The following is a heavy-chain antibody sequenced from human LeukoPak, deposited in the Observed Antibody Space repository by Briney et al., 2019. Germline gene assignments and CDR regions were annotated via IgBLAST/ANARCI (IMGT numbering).Heavy chain of an antibody. V-gene: IGHV3-23*01. CDR2: ISGSGGST. CDR1: GFTFSAYA. D-gene: IGHD3-10*01. CDR3: AKDRRITMVRGVIDYFDY. Sequence: PGGSLRLSCAASGFTFSAYAMSWVRQAPGKGLEWVSAISGSGGSTYYADSVKGRFTISRDNSKNTLYLQMNSLRAEDTAVYYCAKDRRITMVRGVIDYFDYWGQGTLVTVSS. J-gene: IGHJ4*02.